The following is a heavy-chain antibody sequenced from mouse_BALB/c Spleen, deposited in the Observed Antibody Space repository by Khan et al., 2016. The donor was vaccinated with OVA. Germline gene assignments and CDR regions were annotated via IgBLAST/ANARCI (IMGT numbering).Heavy chain of an antibody. J-gene: IGHJ3*01. CDR3: VRDGAYHRNDGWFAY. Sequence: QVQLKQSGAELARPGASVKMSCKASGYTFTSYTIHWIKKRPGQGLEWIGYINPSNGYTNYNQKFKHKATLTTDKSSTTAYLQLSSLTSDDSAVYNGVRDGAYHRNDGWFAYWGQGTLVTVSA. D-gene: IGHD2-14*01. V-gene: IGHV1-4*01. CDR2: INPSNGYT. CDR1: GYTFTSYT.